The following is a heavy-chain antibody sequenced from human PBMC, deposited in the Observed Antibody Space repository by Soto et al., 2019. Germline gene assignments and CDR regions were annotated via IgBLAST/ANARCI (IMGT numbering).Heavy chain of an antibody. V-gene: IGHV3-23*01. CDR3: SNCERGMWLGPDS. Sequence: EVQLLESGGGLVEPGGSLRLSCAASGLVFSSFAMSWVRQAPGKGLEWVSAISASGGSAYYIDSVKGRFTISRDDSKNTVYLQMNSLRAEDTAVYCCSNCERGMWLGPDSWGQGALVTVSS. J-gene: IGHJ4*02. CDR1: GLVFSSFA. CDR2: ISASGGSA. D-gene: IGHD6-19*01.